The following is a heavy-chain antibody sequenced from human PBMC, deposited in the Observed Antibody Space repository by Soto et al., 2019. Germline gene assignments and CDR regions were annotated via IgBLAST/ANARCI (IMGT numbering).Heavy chain of an antibody. J-gene: IGHJ6*02. CDR1: GFTFTSYG. V-gene: IGHV3-30*03. CDR2: ILHDGSAE. CDR3: ARSRDGYSFYFYYGMDG. Sequence: GGSLRLSCAASGFTFTSYGMHWVRQAPGKGLEWMALILHDGSAEYYADSVKGRFTISRNNSKNTLYLQMNSLRAEDTAVYYCARSRDGYSFYFYYGMDGWGQGTTVTVSS. D-gene: IGHD4-4*01.